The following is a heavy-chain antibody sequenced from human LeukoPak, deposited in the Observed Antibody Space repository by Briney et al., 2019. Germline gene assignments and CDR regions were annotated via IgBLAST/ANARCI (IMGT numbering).Heavy chain of an antibody. CDR3: ARDTLLYADSPDAFDM. Sequence: GGSLSLSCAASGFSFSSYEMNWVRQAPGKGLEWVSYIGSSGSTVYYADSVKGRFTISRDNAKNSLYLQMNSLRDEDTAVYYCARDTLLYADSPDAFDMWGQGTMVTVSS. J-gene: IGHJ3*02. CDR2: IGSSGSTV. CDR1: GFSFSSYE. D-gene: IGHD4-17*01. V-gene: IGHV3-48*03.